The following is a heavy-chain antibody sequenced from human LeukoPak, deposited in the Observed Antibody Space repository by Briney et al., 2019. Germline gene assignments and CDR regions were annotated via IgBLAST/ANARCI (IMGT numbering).Heavy chain of an antibody. D-gene: IGHD2-8*02. CDR1: GGSISSGRYY. V-gene: IGHV4-61*02. J-gene: IGHJ4*02. CDR2: IYRTGTT. Sequence: SETLSLTCTVSGGSISSGRYYWSWIRQPAGKGLEWIGRIYRTGTTDFNPSLKSRVTMSVDTSKNQFSLNLRSVTAADTAVYSAESDSAWLTGGDFDCWGQGTLVTVSS. CDR3: ESDSAWLTGGDFDC.